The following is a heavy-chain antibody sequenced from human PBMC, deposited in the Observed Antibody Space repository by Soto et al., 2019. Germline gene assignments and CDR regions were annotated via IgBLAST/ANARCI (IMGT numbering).Heavy chain of an antibody. D-gene: IGHD3-16*01. CDR3: AMVDVYVTPSPQDV. J-gene: IGHJ6*02. V-gene: IGHV1-18*01. Sequence: QVQLVQSGAEVKNPGASVKVSCKASGYTFTRYGIGWTRQAPGPGLEWMGWINTYNGNTNYAQKVQDRVTLTTDTPTSTAYMELRSLRSNDTAIYYCAMVDVYVTPSPQDVWGQGTTVIVSS. CDR2: INTYNGNT. CDR1: GYTFTRYG.